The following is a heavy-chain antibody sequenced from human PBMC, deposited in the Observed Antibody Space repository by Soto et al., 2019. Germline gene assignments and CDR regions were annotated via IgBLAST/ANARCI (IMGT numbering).Heavy chain of an antibody. J-gene: IGHJ4*02. CDR3: EVTTGY. D-gene: IGHD2-21*02. Sequence: QVQVVQSRAEVKKPGASVKVSCKTSGYTFTDYDINWVRQAAGQGLEYMGWMSPDSGNAGYAQQFQGRVTMTSNTSISTAYMELTGLRSEDTAVYFCEVTTGYWGQGTMVTLSS. CDR2: MSPDSGNA. V-gene: IGHV1-8*01. CDR1: GYTFTDYD.